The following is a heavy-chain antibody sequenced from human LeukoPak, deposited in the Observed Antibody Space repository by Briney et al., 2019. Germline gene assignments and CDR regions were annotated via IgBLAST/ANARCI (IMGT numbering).Heavy chain of an antibody. CDR3: ARWGSIAVARFDY. D-gene: IGHD6-6*01. V-gene: IGHV4-59*01. J-gene: IGHJ4*02. CDR1: GGSISNYY. CDR2: IYYTGST. Sequence: SETLSLTCTVSGGSISNYYWSWIRQPPGKGLEWIGYIYYTGSTNYNPSLTSRLNISVDTSKNQFSLNLTSVTVADTAVYYCARWGSIAVARFDYWGQGTLVTVSS.